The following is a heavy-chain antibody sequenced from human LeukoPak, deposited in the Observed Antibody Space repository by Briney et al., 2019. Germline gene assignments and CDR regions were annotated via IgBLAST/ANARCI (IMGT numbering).Heavy chain of an antibody. CDR3: AGGRYGWLPFDY. Sequence: SSETLSLTCTVSGGSINSYYWSWIRQPPGKGLEWIGYIYYSGSTNYNPSLKSRVTISVDTSKNQFTLKLSSVTAADTAVYYCAGGRYGWLPFDYWGQGTLVTVSS. D-gene: IGHD3-16*01. CDR2: IYYSGST. J-gene: IGHJ4*02. CDR1: GGSINSYY. V-gene: IGHV4-59*01.